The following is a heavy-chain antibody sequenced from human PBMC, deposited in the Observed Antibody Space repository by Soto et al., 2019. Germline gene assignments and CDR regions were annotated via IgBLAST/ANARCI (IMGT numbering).Heavy chain of an antibody. Sequence: SATLSITCTVSGASISGFYWSWIRKSAGKGLEWIGRIYATGTTDYNPSLKSRVMMSVDTSKKQFSLKLRSVTAADTAVYYCVRDGTKTLRDWFDPWGQGISVTGSS. V-gene: IGHV4-4*07. CDR3: VRDGTKTLRDWFDP. CDR1: GASISGFY. CDR2: IYATGTT. J-gene: IGHJ5*02. D-gene: IGHD1-1*01.